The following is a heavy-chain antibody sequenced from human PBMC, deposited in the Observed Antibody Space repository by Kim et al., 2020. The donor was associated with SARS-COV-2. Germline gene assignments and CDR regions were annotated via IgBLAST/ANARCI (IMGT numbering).Heavy chain of an antibody. CDR2: IYSGGST. CDR1: GFTVSSNY. CDR3: ARGGVDTAMVVTYYYYGMDV. V-gene: IGHV3-53*01. D-gene: IGHD5-18*01. J-gene: IGHJ6*02. Sequence: GGSLRLSCAASGFTVSSNYMSWVRQAPGKGLEWVSAIYSGGSTYYADSVKGRFTISRDNSKNTLYLQMNSLRAEDTTMYYCARGGVDTAMVVTYYYYGMDVWGQGTTVTVSS.